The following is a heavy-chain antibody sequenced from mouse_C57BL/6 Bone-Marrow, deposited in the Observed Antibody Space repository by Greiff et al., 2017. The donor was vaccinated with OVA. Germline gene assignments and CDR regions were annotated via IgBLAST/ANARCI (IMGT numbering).Heavy chain of an antibody. CDR3: ARPSYGD. Sequence: EVKLQESGGDLVKPGGSLKLSCAASGFTFSSYGMSWVRQTPDKRLEWVATISSGGSYTYYPDSVKGRFTISRDNAKNTLYLQMSSLKSEDTAMYYCARPSYGDRGQGTLVTVSA. V-gene: IGHV5-6*01. J-gene: IGHJ3*01. CDR2: ISSGGSYT. CDR1: GFTFSSYG. D-gene: IGHD2-13*01.